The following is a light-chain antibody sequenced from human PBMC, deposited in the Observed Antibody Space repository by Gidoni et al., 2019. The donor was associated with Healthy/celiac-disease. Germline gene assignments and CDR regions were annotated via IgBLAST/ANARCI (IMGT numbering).Light chain of an antibody. CDR2: EVS. CDR3: SSYTSSSPL. Sequence: QSALTQPASVPGSPGQSITISCTGTSSEVGGDNYVYWYQQHPGTAPKLMIYEVSNRPSAVSNRFSGSRSGNTASLTISGLQAEDEADYYCSSYTSSSPLFGGGTKLTVL. J-gene: IGLJ2*01. CDR1: SSEVGGDNY. V-gene: IGLV2-14*01.